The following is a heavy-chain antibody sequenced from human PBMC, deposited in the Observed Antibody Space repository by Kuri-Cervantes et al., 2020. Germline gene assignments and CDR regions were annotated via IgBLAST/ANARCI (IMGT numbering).Heavy chain of an antibody. V-gene: IGHV4-34*01. CDR1: GGPFSGYY. J-gene: IGHJ6*02. CDR3: ASGSGSYLGYYGMDV. Sequence: GSLRLSCAVYGGPFSGYYWSWIRQPPGKGLEWIGEINHSGSTNYNPSLKSRVTISVDTSKNQFSLKLSSVTAADTAVYYCASGSGSYLGYYGMDVWGQGTTVTVSS. D-gene: IGHD3-10*01. CDR2: INHSGST.